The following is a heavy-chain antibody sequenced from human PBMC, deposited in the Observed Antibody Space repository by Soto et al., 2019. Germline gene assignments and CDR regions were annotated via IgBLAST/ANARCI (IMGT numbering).Heavy chain of an antibody. V-gene: IGHV3-30*18. Sequence: GGSLRLSCAASGFTFSSYGMHWVRQAPGKGLEWVAVISYDGSNKYYADSVKGRFTISRDNSKNTLYLQMNSLRAEDTAVYYCAKGVKDIVVVPPRDVWGQGTTVTVSS. CDR3: AKGVKDIVVVPPRDV. CDR2: ISYDGSNK. CDR1: GFTFSSYG. D-gene: IGHD2-2*01. J-gene: IGHJ6*02.